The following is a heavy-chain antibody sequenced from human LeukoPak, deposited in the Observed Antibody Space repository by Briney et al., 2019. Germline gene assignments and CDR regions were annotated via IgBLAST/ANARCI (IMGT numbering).Heavy chain of an antibody. CDR3: ARVQRGITFGGVMAILDY. CDR2: INPNSGGT. D-gene: IGHD3-16*01. CDR1: GYTFTGYY. J-gene: IGHJ4*02. Sequence: ASVKVTFKASGYTFTGYYMHWVRQAPGQGLEWMGWINPNSGGTNYAQKFQGRVTMTRDTSISTAYIELSRLRSDDTAVYYCARVQRGITFGGVMAILDYWGQGTLGTVSS. V-gene: IGHV1-2*02.